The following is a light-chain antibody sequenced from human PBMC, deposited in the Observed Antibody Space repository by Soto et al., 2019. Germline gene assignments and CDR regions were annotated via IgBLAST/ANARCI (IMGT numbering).Light chain of an antibody. CDR3: QSYDSSLNGYVV. CDR2: GDS. CDR1: SSNIGAGYD. Sequence: QSVLTQPPSVSGAPGQRVTSSCTGSSSNIGAGYDVHWYQQLPGTAPKLLIYGDSNRPSGVPDRFSGSKSGTSASLAITGLQAEDEADYYCQSYDSSLNGYVVFGGGTKLTVL. J-gene: IGLJ2*01. V-gene: IGLV1-40*01.